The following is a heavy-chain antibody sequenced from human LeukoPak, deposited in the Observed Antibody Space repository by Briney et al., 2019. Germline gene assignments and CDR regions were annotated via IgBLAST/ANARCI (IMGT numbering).Heavy chain of an antibody. CDR3: AKKHCSGGSCRDYYYYYMDV. CDR1: GFTFSSYW. Sequence: PGGSLRLSCAASGFTFSSYWMNWVRQAPGKGLEWVANIKQDGSEKYYVDSVKGRFTISRDNAKNSLYLQMNSLRAEDTAVYYCAKKHCSGGSCRDYYYYYMDVWGKGTTVTVSS. CDR2: IKQDGSEK. V-gene: IGHV3-7*03. D-gene: IGHD2-15*01. J-gene: IGHJ6*03.